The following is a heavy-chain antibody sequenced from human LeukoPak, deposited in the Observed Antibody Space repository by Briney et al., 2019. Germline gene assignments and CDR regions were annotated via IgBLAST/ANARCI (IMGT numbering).Heavy chain of an antibody. CDR1: GGSIGSYY. D-gene: IGHD2-15*01. V-gene: IGHV4-59*01. CDR2: IYYSVNT. CDR3: ARDLGFVSKVCAFDI. J-gene: IGHJ3*02. Sequence: PSETLSLTCTVSGGSIGSYYWNWIRQSPGKGLEWLGYIYYSVNTNYNPSLKSRVIISVDTSKNQFSLKLSSVTAAATAVYYCARDLGFVSKVCAFDIWGQGTMVTVSS.